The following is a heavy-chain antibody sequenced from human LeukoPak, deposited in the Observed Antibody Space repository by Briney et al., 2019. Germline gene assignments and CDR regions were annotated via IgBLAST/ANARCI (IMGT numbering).Heavy chain of an antibody. CDR1: GGSFSGYY. D-gene: IGHD5-24*01. Sequence: SETLSLTCAVYGGSFSGYYWSWIRQPPGKGLEWIGEINHSGSTNYNPSLKSRVTISVDTSKNQFSLKLSSVTAADTAVYYCARDRRDGYYFDYWGQGTLVTVSS. V-gene: IGHV4-34*01. CDR3: ARDRRDGYYFDY. J-gene: IGHJ4*02. CDR2: INHSGST.